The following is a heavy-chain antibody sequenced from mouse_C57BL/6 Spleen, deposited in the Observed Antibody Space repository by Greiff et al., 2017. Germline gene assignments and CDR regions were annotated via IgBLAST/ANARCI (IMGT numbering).Heavy chain of an antibody. CDR2: FHPYNDDT. CDR3: SRGMGDYAMDY. J-gene: IGHJ4*01. D-gene: IGHD2-3*01. V-gene: IGHV1-47*01. Sequence: QVQLQQSGAELVKPGASVKMSCKASGYTFTTYPIEWMKQNHGKSLAWIGNFHPYNDDTKYNEKFKGKAPLTVEKSSSTAYLDLSRLTSDDSAVYDCSRGMGDYAMDYGGQGTSVTVSS. CDR1: GYTFTTYP.